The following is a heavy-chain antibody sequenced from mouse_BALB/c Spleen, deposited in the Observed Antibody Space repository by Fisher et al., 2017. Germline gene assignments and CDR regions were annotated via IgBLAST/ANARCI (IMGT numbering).Heavy chain of an antibody. V-gene: IGHV1-42*01. J-gene: IGHJ1*01. CDR3: ARRSGTRWYSDV. D-gene: IGHD4-1*01. Sequence: KFKGKATLTVDKSSSTAYMQLKSLTSEDSAVYYCARRSGTRWYSDVWGAGTTVTVSS.